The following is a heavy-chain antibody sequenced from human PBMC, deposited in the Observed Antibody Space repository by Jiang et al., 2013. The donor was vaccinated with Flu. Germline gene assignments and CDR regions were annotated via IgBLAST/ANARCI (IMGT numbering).Heavy chain of an antibody. V-gene: IGHV3-7*03. CDR2: IKNDGSEK. J-gene: IGHJ5*02. Sequence: QLLESGGGLVQPGGSLRLSCAASGFTFSSYAMSWVRQAPGKGLEWVANIKNDGSEKSYVESVKGRFTVSRDNARNSMWLQMSSLRAEDTAVYFCVRGCCDTWGQGTPGHRLL. CDR3: VRGCCDT. CDR1: GFTFSSYA.